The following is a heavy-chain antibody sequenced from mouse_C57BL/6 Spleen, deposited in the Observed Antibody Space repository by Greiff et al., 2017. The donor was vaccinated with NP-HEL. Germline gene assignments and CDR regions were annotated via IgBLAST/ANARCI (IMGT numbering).Heavy chain of an antibody. CDR1: GYTFTDYE. CDR3: TGGGFRY. Sequence: VQLQQSGAELVRPGASVTLSCKASGYTFTDYEMHWVKQTPVHGLEWIGAIDPETGGTAYNQKFKGKAILTADKSSSTAYMELRSLASEDSAVYYCTGGGFRYWGQGTLVTVSA. V-gene: IGHV1-15*01. J-gene: IGHJ3*01. CDR2: IDPETGGT.